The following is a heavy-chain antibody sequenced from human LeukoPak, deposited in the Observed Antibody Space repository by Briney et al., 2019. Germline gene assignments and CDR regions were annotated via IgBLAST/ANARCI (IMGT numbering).Heavy chain of an antibody. CDR2: INHSGST. Sequence: SETLSLTCTVSGYSISSGYYWSWIRQPPGKGLEWIGEINHSGSTNYNPSLKSRVTISVDTSKNQFSLKLSSVTAADTAVYYCARHRSTSCYQVSYYYYYYMDVWGKGTTVTVSS. CDR3: ARHRSTSCYQVSYYYYYYMDV. V-gene: IGHV4-38-2*02. D-gene: IGHD2-2*01. CDR1: GYSISSGYY. J-gene: IGHJ6*03.